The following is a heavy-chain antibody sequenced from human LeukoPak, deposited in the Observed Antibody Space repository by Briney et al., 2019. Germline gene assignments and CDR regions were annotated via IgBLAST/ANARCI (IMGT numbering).Heavy chain of an antibody. D-gene: IGHD6-13*01. V-gene: IGHV4-39*07. CDR3: ARDILATSIAAPYY. CDR1: GGSISSSTYY. J-gene: IGHJ4*02. Sequence: SETLSLTCTVSGGSISSSTYYWGWIRQPPGKGLEWIGSIFYSGRTYYNPSLKSRVTMSVDTSKNQFSLRLNSVNAADTAVYYCARDILATSIAAPYYWGQGTLVTVSS. CDR2: IFYSGRT.